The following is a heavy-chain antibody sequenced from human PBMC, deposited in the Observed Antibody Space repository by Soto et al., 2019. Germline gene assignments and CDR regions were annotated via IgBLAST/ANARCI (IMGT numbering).Heavy chain of an antibody. CDR3: ARTRGDYDSSGYYYGGGVDY. Sequence: KTSETLSLTCTVSGGSISSYYWSWIRQPPGKGLEWIGYIYYSGSTNYNPSLKSRVTISVDTSKNQFSLKLSSVTAADTAVYYCARTRGDYDSSGYYYGGGVDYWGQGTLVTVSS. CDR2: IYYSGST. J-gene: IGHJ4*02. V-gene: IGHV4-59*01. D-gene: IGHD3-22*01. CDR1: GGSISSYY.